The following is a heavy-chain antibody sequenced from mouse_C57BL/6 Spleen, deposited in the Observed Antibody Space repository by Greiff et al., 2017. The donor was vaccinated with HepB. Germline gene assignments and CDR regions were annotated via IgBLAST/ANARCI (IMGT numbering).Heavy chain of an antibody. Sequence: QVQLQQPGAELVKPGASVKLSCKASGYTFTSYWMHWVKQRPGRGLEWIGRIDPNSGGTKYNEKFKSKATLTVDKPSSTAYMQLSSLTSEDSAVYYCASAEIYYDYDRESMDYWGQGTSVTVSS. CDR1: GYTFTSYW. V-gene: IGHV1-72*01. J-gene: IGHJ4*01. CDR2: IDPNSGGT. CDR3: ASAEIYYDYDRESMDY. D-gene: IGHD2-4*01.